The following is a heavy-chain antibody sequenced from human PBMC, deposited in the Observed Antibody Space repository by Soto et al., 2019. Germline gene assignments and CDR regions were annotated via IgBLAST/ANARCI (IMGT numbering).Heavy chain of an antibody. CDR1: GFTFSSYN. CDR2: ISSSSSYI. Sequence: EVQLVESGGGLVKAGGSLRLSCAASGFTFSSYNMNWVRQAPGKGLEWVSSISSSSSYIYYADSVKGRFTISRDNAKKSRYLQMNSLRGEDTALYDCARAFSYYHYMDVWGKGTTDTVSS. D-gene: IGHD3-3*01. V-gene: IGHV3-21*01. J-gene: IGHJ6*03. CDR3: ARAFSYYHYMDV.